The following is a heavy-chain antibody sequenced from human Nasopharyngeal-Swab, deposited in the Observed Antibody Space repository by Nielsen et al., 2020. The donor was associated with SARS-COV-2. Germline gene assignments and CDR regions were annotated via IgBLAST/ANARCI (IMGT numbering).Heavy chain of an antibody. CDR2: IIPIFGTA. J-gene: IGHJ4*02. Sequence: WVRQAPGQGLEWMGGIIPIFGTANYAQKFQGRVTITADESTSTAYMELSSLRDEEKEGYGCASTGRELSNYFDYWGQGTLVTVSS. CDR3: ASTGRELSNYFDY. V-gene: IGHV1-69*01. D-gene: IGHD3-16*02.